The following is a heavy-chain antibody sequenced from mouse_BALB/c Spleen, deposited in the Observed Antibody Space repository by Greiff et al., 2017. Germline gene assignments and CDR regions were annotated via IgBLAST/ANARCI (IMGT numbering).Heavy chain of an antibody. V-gene: IGHV1-77*01. CDR2: IYPGSGST. Sequence: VKLMESGPELVKPGASVKMSCKASGYTFTDYVISWVKQRTGQGLEWIGEIYPGSGSTYYNEKFKGKATLTADKSSNTAYMQLSSLTSEDSAVYFCAKSRVITTVDRGDYWGQGTTLTVSS. CDR3: AKSRVITTVDRGDY. CDR1: GYTFTDYV. J-gene: IGHJ2*01. D-gene: IGHD1-1*01.